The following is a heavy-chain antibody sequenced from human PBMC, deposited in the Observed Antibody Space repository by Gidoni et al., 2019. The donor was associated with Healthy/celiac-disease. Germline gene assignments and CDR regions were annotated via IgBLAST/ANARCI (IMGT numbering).Heavy chain of an antibody. CDR2: IYSGGST. D-gene: IGHD2-2*01. J-gene: IGHJ3*02. CDR3: ARQEVPNDAFDI. CDR1: GFTVSSNY. V-gene: IGHV3-66*02. Sequence: EVQLVESGGGLVQPGGSLRLSCAAFGFTVSSNYMSWVRQAPGKGLDWVSVIYSGGSTYYADSVKSRFTISRDNSKNTLYLQMNSLRAEDTAVYYCARQEVPNDAFDIWGQGTMVTVSS.